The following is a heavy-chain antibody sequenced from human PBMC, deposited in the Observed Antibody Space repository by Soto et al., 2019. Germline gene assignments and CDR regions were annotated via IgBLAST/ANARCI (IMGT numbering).Heavy chain of an antibody. CDR3: ARDGHVWLWLGYFDL. D-gene: IGHD5-18*01. J-gene: IGHJ2*01. V-gene: IGHV3-30*03. CDR1: GFTFSTYD. CDR2: IAFDGGNE. Sequence: QVQLVESGGGVVQPGRSLRLSCAASGFTFSTYDMHWVRQAPGKGLEWVAVIAFDGGNEDYADSVKGRFTISRDNSKNTVYLQMNSLRAEDTAVYYCARDGHVWLWLGYFDLWGRGTLVTVSS.